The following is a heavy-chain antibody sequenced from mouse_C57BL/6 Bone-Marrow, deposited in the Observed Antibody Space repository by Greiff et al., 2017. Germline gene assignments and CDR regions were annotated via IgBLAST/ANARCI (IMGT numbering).Heavy chain of an antibody. J-gene: IGHJ2*01. CDR2: ILPGSGST. CDR1: GYTFTGYW. V-gene: IGHV1-9*01. Sequence: VVKPGASVKLSCKATGYTFTGYWIAWVKQRPGHGLEWIGEILPGSGSTNYNEKFTGKATFTADTSSNTAYMQLSSLTTEDSAIYYCARGEGPTACYLDYWGQGSTLTVSS. CDR3: ARGEGPTACYLDY.